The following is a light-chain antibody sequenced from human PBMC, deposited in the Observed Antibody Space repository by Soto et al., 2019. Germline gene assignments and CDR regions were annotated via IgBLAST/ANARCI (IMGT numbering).Light chain of an antibody. CDR2: GAS. Sequence: AIRMTQSPSSFSASPGDRVTLSCRASQGVSSNLAWYQQKPGQAPKLLIYGASTWPTGIPSRFSGSGSGTDFTLTISCLQSEHFATYYCQQYYSYPRTFGQGTKVDI. J-gene: IGKJ1*01. V-gene: IGKV1-8*01. CDR1: QGVSSN. CDR3: QQYYSYPRT.